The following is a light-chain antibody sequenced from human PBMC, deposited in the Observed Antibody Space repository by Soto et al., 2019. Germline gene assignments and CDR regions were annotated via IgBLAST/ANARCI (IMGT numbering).Light chain of an antibody. CDR3: ISYTGSHSGV. CDR1: SGDVGGPNF. V-gene: IGLV2-8*01. CDR2: EVT. J-gene: IGLJ3*02. Sequence: QSALTQPPSASGSPGQSVTISCTGTSGDVGGPNFVSWYQQHPGKAPKLIIYEVTKRPSGVPDRFSGSKSGNTASLTVSGLQAEDEADYHCISYTGSHSGVFGGGTKLTVL.